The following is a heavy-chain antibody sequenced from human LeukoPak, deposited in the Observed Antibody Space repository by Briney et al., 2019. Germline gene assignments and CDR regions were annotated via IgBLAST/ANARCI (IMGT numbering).Heavy chain of an antibody. CDR1: GGSISSYY. J-gene: IGHJ4*02. D-gene: IGHD3/OR15-3a*01. Sequence: SETLSLTCTVSGGSISSYYWSWIRQPPGKGLEWSGNIYYSGSTNYNPSLKSRVTISVDTSKNQFSLKLSSVTAADTAVYYCARQTGSGLFILPGGQGTLVTVSS. CDR2: IYYSGST. CDR3: ARQTGSGLFILP. V-gene: IGHV4-59*08.